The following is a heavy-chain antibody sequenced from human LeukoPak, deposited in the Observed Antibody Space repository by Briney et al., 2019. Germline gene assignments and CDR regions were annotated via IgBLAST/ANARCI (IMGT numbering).Heavy chain of an antibody. CDR2: IYYSGST. CDR3: AREDDSSGWYTNWFDP. V-gene: IGHV4-59*01. J-gene: IGHJ5*02. Sequence: SETLSLTCTVSGGSISSYYWSWIRQPPGKGLEWIGYIYYSGSTNYNPSLKSRVTISVDTSKNQFSLKLSSVTAADTAVYYCAREDDSSGWYTNWFDPWGQGTLVTVFS. D-gene: IGHD6-19*01. CDR1: GGSISSYY.